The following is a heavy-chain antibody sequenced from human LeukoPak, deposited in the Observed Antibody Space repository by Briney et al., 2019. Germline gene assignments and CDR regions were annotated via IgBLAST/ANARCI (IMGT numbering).Heavy chain of an antibody. CDR2: THASGSF. V-gene: IGHV4-61*02. CDR3: ARRARDWYSPIEY. Sequence: PSVTLSLTCTVSGDSISSDTYYWSWIRQPAGKGLQWIGRTHASGSFMYNPSLKSRLTISIDTSKKQFSLKLSSVTDADTAVYYCARRARDWYSPIEYWGPGTLVTVSS. J-gene: IGHJ4*02. CDR1: GDSISSDTYY. D-gene: IGHD2-21*02.